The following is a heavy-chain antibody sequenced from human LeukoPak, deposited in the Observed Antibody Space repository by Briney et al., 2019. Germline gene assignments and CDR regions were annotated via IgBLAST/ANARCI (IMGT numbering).Heavy chain of an antibody. CDR3: ARDRQLEPIDY. Sequence: GGSLRLSCAASGFTFNSYGMHWVRQAPGKGLEGVAVIWYDGSNKYYADSVKGRFTISRDNSKNTLYLQMNSLRAEDTAVYYCARDRQLEPIDYWGQGTLVTVSS. CDR1: GFTFNSYG. V-gene: IGHV3-33*01. CDR2: IWYDGSNK. D-gene: IGHD1-1*01. J-gene: IGHJ4*02.